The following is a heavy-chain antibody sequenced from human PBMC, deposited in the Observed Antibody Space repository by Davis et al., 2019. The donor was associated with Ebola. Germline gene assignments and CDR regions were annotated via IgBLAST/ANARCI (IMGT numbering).Heavy chain of an antibody. CDR2: ISRSNGNT. V-gene: IGHV1-18*01. D-gene: IGHD1-1*01. CDR3: SMMWNTVPFFEY. J-gene: IGHJ4*02. CDR1: GYVFHTYG. Sequence: ASVKVSCNASGYVFHTYGITWVRQATGHGLEWMGWISRSNGNTQYPPKFEDRVTMSTDTSTNTVYMELRNLRSDDTSVYYCSMMWNTVPFFEYLGQGSLVTVAS.